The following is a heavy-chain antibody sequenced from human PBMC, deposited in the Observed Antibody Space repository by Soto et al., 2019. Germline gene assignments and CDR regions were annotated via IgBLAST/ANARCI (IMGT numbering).Heavy chain of an antibody. CDR3: GRWGKGYSYDYYFDY. CDR2: IYYSGST. D-gene: IGHD5-18*01. J-gene: IGHJ4*02. CDR1: CGSISSYY. V-gene: IGHV4-59*01. Sequence: SETLSLTFTVSCGSISSYYWSWIRQPPGKGLEWIGYIYYSGSTNYNPFIKSRVTISVDTSKNKFCLKLSSVTAADTAVYYCGRWGKGYSYDYYFDYWGQGTLVTVSS.